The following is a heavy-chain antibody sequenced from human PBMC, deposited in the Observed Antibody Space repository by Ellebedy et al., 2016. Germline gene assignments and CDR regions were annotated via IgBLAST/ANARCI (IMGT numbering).Heavy chain of an antibody. Sequence: SLKISXTASGFSFDVYAIHWVRQTPGKGLEWVSGISWNSVTIGYADSVKGRFTISRDNAKNSLYLQMNSLRTEDTALYYCVKGQDGGGYYFNYWGQGTLVTVSS. CDR1: GFSFDVYA. J-gene: IGHJ4*02. CDR3: VKGQDGGGYYFNY. V-gene: IGHV3-9*01. CDR2: ISWNSVTI. D-gene: IGHD3-10*01.